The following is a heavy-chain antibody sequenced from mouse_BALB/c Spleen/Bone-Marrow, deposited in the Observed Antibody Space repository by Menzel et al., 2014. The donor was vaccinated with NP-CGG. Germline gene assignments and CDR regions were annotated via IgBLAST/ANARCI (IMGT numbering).Heavy chain of an antibody. CDR2: ILPNSGNT. CDR1: GYTFTSSW. CDR3: ARYWSGFAY. J-gene: IGHJ3*01. V-gene: IGHV1S130*01. D-gene: IGHD4-1*01. Sequence: VKLVESGSVLVRPGASVKLSCKAPGYTFTSSWMHWAKQRPGQGLEWIGEILPNSGNTNYNEKFKGKATLTVDTSSSTAYVKLSSLTSEDSAAYCCARYWSGFAYWGQGTLVTVSA.